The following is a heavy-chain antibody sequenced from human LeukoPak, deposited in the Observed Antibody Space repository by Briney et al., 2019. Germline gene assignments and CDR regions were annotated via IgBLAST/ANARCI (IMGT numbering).Heavy chain of an antibody. D-gene: IGHD2-2*01. CDR3: ARHVSYCSSTSCEYYFDY. V-gene: IGHV4-59*08. CDR2: IYYSGST. Sequence: PSETLSLTCTVSGGSISSYYWSWIQQPPGKGLEWIGYIYYSGSTNYNPSLKSRVTISVDTSKNQFSLKLSSVTAADTAVYYCARHVSYCSSTSCEYYFDYWGQGTLVTVSS. J-gene: IGHJ4*02. CDR1: GGSISSYY.